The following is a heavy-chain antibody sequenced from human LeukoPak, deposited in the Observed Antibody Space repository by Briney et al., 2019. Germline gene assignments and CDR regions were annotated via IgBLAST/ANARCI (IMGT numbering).Heavy chain of an antibody. V-gene: IGHV3-30*04. CDR1: GFTFSSYA. J-gene: IGHJ4*02. Sequence: PGRSLRLSCAASGFTFSSYAMHWVRQAPGKGLEWVAVISYDGSNKYYADSVKGRFTISRDNSKNTLYLQMNSLRAEDTAVYYCAKVGQYYYDSSGFDYWGQGTLVTVSS. CDR3: AKVGQYYYDSSGFDY. CDR2: ISYDGSNK. D-gene: IGHD3-22*01.